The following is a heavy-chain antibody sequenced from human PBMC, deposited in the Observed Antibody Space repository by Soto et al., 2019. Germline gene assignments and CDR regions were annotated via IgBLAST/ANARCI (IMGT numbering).Heavy chain of an antibody. J-gene: IGHJ4*02. CDR1: GGSFSGYY. CDR2: INHSGST. V-gene: IGHV4-34*01. Sequence: EILPPSETLSLTCAVYGGSFSGYYWSWIRQPPGKGLEWIGEINHSGSTNYNPSLKSRVTISVDTSKNQFSLKLSSVTAADTAVYYCARGKLSDYVWGSYRYNFDYWGQGTVVIVSS. D-gene: IGHD3-16*02. CDR3: ARGKLSDYVWGSYRYNFDY.